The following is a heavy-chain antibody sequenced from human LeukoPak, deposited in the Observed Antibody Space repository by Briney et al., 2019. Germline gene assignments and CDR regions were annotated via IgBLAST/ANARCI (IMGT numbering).Heavy chain of an antibody. Sequence: GRSLRLSCAASGFTFSSSAMHWVRQAPGKGLEWVAVISYDGSNKYYADSVKGRFTISRDNSKNMLYLQTSSLRAEDTAVYYCARGRYYYDSRGAFDYWGQGTLVTVSS. CDR1: GFTFSSSA. CDR2: ISYDGSNK. J-gene: IGHJ4*02. D-gene: IGHD3-22*01. V-gene: IGHV3-30-3*01. CDR3: ARGRYYYDSRGAFDY.